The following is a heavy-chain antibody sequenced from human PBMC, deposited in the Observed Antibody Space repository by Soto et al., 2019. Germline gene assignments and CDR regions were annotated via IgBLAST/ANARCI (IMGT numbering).Heavy chain of an antibody. CDR3: ARGRGDGYNQPWFFDL. CDR1: GGSFSGYY. J-gene: IGHJ2*01. V-gene: IGHV4-34*01. CDR2: INHSGST. Sequence: QVHLQQWGAGLLKPSETLSLTCAVYGGSFSGYYWSWIRQPPGKGLEWIGEINHSGSTNSNPSLKSRVSISGGTSNNQFSLKLSSVTAADTAVYYCARGRGDGYNQPWFFDLWGRGALVTVSS. D-gene: IGHD3-10*01.